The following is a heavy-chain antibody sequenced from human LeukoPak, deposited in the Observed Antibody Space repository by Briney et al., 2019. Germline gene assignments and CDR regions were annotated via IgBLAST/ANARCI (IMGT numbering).Heavy chain of an antibody. J-gene: IGHJ5*02. CDR3: ARDRDYYASSGYPRPYNWFDP. D-gene: IGHD3-22*01. CDR2: IYYSGST. Sequence: SETLSLTXTVSGGSISSYYWSWIRQPPGKGLEWVGYIYYSGSTNYNPSLKSRVTISVDTSKNQFSLKLSSVTAADTAVYYCARDRDYYASSGYPRPYNWFDPWGQGTLVTVSS. V-gene: IGHV4-59*01. CDR1: GGSISSYY.